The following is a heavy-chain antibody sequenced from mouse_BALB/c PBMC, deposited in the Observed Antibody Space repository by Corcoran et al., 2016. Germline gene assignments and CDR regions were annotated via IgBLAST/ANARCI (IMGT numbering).Heavy chain of an antibody. Sequence: QIQLVQYGPELKKPGETVKISCKASGYTFTNYGMNWVKQAPGKGLKWMGWINTYTGEPTYADDFKGRFAFSLETSASTAYLQINNLKNEDTATYFCARNYYGSSYAFDYWGQGTTLTVSS. V-gene: IGHV9-3-1*01. CDR1: GYTFTNYG. J-gene: IGHJ2*01. CDR3: ARNYYGSSYAFDY. CDR2: INTYTGEP. D-gene: IGHD1-1*01.